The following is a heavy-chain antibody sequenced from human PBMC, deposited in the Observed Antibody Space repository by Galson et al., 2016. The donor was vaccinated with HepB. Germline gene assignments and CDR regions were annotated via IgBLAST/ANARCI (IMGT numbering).Heavy chain of an antibody. CDR2: IVPHFGLP. V-gene: IGHV1-69*13. Sequence: SVKVSCKASGGTFSNYAFTWVRQVPGQGLEWMGGIVPHFGLPTYAQKFQGSVTITADESKSTAYMELSNLKSEDTAIYYCARGQGTIALAVLHYYNGLDGWGQGTTVNVFS. CDR3: ARGQGTIALAVLHYYNGLDG. J-gene: IGHJ6*02. D-gene: IGHD6-19*01. CDR1: GGTFSNYA.